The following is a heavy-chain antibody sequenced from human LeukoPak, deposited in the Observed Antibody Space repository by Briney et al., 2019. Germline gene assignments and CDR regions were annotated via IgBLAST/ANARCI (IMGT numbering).Heavy chain of an antibody. V-gene: IGHV4-59*07. D-gene: IGHD3/OR15-3a*01. CDR3: GRRPAVDGPIDN. Sequence: SDTLSLTCVASGGSLHRSFWTWVRQPPGKGLEWIGRVYSSGTTDYSPSPKSRLTISIDTSKNQFSLRLASVTAADTAVYYCGRRPAVDGPIDNWGQGILVAVSS. J-gene: IGHJ4*02. CDR1: GGSLHRSF. CDR2: VYSSGTT.